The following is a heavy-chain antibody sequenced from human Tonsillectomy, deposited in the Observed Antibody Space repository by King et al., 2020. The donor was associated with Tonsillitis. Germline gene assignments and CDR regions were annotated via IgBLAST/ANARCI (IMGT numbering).Heavy chain of an antibody. Sequence: VQLVESGGGVVQPGTSLRLSCEASGFTFNRYGMPWGRQAPGKGLEGVAVIWYDGSRDLYADSVRGRFTISRDNSKNTPYLQMNSLRAEDTAMYYCARDFGSWFDPWGQGTLVTVSS. CDR2: IWYDGSRD. CDR3: ARDFGSWFDP. CDR1: GFTFNRYG. D-gene: IGHD3-3*01. V-gene: IGHV3-33*08. J-gene: IGHJ5*02.